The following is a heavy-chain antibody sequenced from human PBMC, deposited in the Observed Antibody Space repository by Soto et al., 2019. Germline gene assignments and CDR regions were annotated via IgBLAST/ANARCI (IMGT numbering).Heavy chain of an antibody. CDR2: ISYDGSNK. Sequence: PGWSLRLSCAAPGFTFSRYGMHWVRQAPGKGLERVAVISYDGSNKYYADSVKGRFTISRDNSKNTLYLQMNSLRAEDTAVYYCAKWRHYGGNLPPYYYSGMDVWGQGTPVTVSS. CDR3: AKWRHYGGNLPPYYYSGMDV. D-gene: IGHD4-17*01. J-gene: IGHJ6*02. V-gene: IGHV3-30*18. CDR1: GFTFSRYG.